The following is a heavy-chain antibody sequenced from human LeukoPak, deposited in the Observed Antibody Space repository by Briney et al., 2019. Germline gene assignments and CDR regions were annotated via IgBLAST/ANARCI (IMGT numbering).Heavy chain of an antibody. CDR3: ARWGGAVVTQAFDI. Sequence: GESLKISCKGSGYSFTSYWIGWVRQMPGKRLEWMGIIYPGDSDTSYSPSFQGQVTISADKTSTTAYLQWSSLKAAATAKFYWARWGGAVVTQAFDIWGQGTMVTVSS. CDR2: IYPGDSDT. J-gene: IGHJ3*02. V-gene: IGHV5-51*01. D-gene: IGHD4-23*01. CDR1: GYSFTSYW.